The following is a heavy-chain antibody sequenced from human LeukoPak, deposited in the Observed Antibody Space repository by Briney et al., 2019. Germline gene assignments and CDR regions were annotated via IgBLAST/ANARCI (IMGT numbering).Heavy chain of an antibody. CDR3: ARREAAAVNYFDS. V-gene: IGHV5-51*01. CDR1: EYSFTRYW. D-gene: IGHD6-13*01. J-gene: IGHJ4*02. Sequence: GESLKISCEASEYSFTRYWIAWVRQTPGKGLEWMGIIYPGDSDTKYSASFQGQVTISVDISINTAYLQWNSLRTSDTAMYYCARREAAAVNYFDSWGQGTQVIVSP. CDR2: IYPGDSDT.